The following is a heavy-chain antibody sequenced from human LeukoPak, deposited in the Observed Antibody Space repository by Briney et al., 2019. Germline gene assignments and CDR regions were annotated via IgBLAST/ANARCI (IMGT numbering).Heavy chain of an antibody. CDR1: GFTVSSNY. CDR3: ARFERYNFDY. Sequence: GGSLRLSCAASGFTVSSNYMSWVRQAPGKGLEWVSVIYSGGSTYYADSVKGRFTISRQNSKTTLYLQMNRLRAEDTAVYYCARFERYNFDYWGQGTLVTVCS. J-gene: IGHJ4*02. CDR2: IYSGGST. V-gene: IGHV3-53*04. D-gene: IGHD5-24*01.